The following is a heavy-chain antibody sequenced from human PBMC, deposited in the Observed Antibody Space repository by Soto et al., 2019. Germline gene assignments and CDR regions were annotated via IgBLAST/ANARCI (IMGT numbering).Heavy chain of an antibody. CDR2: INQGGGEK. CDR1: GFTFSGYW. Sequence: EVQLVESGGGLVQPGGSLRLSCAASGFTFSGYWMAWVRQAPGKGLEWVANINQGGGEKYHVDSVKGRFTISRDNAENSMVLEMNSLGAEDTAVVYCAGDATYCLDCWGRGTLVTVSS. V-gene: IGHV3-7*03. J-gene: IGHJ4*02. D-gene: IGHD2-15*01. CDR3: AGDATYCLDC.